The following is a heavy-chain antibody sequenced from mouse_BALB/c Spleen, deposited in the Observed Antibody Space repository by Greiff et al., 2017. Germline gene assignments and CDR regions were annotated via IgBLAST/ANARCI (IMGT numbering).Heavy chain of an antibody. D-gene: IGHD2-1*01. CDR1: GYSITSDYA. CDR2: ISYSGST. CDR3: ARSGGNYVNYFDY. V-gene: IGHV3-2*02. J-gene: IGHJ2*01. Sequence: DVKLVESGPGLVKPSQSLSLTCTVTGYSITSDYAWNWIRQFPGNKLEWMGYISYSGSTSYNPSLKSRISITRDTSKNQFFLQLNSVTTEDTATYYCARSGGNYVNYFDYWGQGTTLTVSS.